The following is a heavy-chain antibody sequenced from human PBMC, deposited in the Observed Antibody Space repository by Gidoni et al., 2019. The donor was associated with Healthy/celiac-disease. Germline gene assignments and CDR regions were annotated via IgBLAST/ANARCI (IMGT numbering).Heavy chain of an antibody. CDR2: IYSGGST. J-gene: IGHJ5*02. V-gene: IGHV3-53*01. CDR1: GFTVCSNY. D-gene: IGHD6-13*01. Sequence: EVQLVESGGGLIQPGGSLRLSCAASGFTVCSNYMSWFRQAPGKGLEWVSVIYSGGSTYYADSGKGRFTISRDNSKNTLYLQMNSLRAEDTAVYYCARGGYSSPSVDPWGQGTLVTVSS. CDR3: ARGGYSSPSVDP.